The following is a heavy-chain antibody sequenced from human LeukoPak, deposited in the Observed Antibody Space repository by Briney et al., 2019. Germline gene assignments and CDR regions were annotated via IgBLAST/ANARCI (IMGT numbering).Heavy chain of an antibody. J-gene: IGHJ3*02. CDR3: ATTGVDAFDI. Sequence: GASVKVSRKASGYTFTGYYMHWVRQAPGQGLEWMGWINPNSGGTNYAQKFQGRVTMTRDTSISTAYLQWSSLKASDTAMYYCATTGVDAFDIWGQGTMVTVSS. CDR1: GYTFTGYY. CDR2: INPNSGGT. V-gene: IGHV1-2*02. D-gene: IGHD1-14*01.